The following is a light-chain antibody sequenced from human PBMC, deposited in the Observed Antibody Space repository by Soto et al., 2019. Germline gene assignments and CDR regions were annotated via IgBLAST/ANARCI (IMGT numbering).Light chain of an antibody. V-gene: IGLV2-14*01. CDR2: KVS. CDR3: ASYTTSSTLVV. Sequence: QSALTQPASVSGSPGQSITISCTGTSSDVGGYNNVSWYQQHPGKAPKLMIYKVSNRPSGVSNRFSGSKSGTTASLTISGLQAEDEADYYCASYTTSSTLVVFGGGTKLTVL. CDR1: SSDVGGYNN. J-gene: IGLJ2*01.